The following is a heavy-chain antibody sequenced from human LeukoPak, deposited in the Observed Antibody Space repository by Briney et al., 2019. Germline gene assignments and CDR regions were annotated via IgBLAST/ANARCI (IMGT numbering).Heavy chain of an antibody. CDR3: ARERENSKYQLHLFDY. J-gene: IGHJ4*02. Sequence: RASVKVSCKASGGTFSSYAIGWVRQAPGQGLEWMGGIIPIFGTANYAQKFQGRVTITADESTSTAYMELSSLRSEDTAVYYCARERENSKYQLHLFDYWGQGTLVTVSS. D-gene: IGHD2-2*01. CDR2: IIPIFGTA. V-gene: IGHV1-69*13. CDR1: GGTFSSYA.